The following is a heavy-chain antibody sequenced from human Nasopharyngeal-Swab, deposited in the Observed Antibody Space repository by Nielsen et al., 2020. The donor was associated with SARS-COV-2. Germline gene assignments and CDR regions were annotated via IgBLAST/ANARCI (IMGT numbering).Heavy chain of an antibody. J-gene: IGHJ4*02. Sequence: ESPKIPRTASRITFSSSGINWVPQAPGKGLEWVSYISSSATTISYAHSVTGRFTISRDNAKNSLYLQMDSLRDGDTAVYYCARDHCATTACRFDYWGQGTLVTVSS. D-gene: IGHD1-26*01. V-gene: IGHV3-48*02. CDR2: ISSSATTI. CDR3: ARDHCATTACRFDY. CDR1: RITFSSSG.